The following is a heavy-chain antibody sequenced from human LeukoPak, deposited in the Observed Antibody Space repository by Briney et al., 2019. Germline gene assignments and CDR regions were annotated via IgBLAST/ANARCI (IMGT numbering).Heavy chain of an antibody. CDR1: EYTLNLKY. J-gene: IGHJ1*01. CDR3: ATDRHTSGWTPFQH. V-gene: IGHV1-2*02. Sequence: ASVKVSCKTSEYTLNLKYIHGGRQAPGQGLEWMGWLNPDSGFTKNAQKFQGRVTLTRDTSIDTAYMELSSLRSDDTAVYYCATDRHTSGWTPFQHWGQGNLVTVSS. D-gene: IGHD6-19*01. CDR2: LNPDSGFT.